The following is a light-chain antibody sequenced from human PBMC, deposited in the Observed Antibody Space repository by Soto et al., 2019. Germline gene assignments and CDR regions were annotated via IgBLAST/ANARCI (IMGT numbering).Light chain of an antibody. V-gene: IGKV3-15*01. CDR2: GAS. CDR1: QSVSSN. Sequence: EIVMTQSPATLPVSPGERATLSCRASQSVSSNLAGYQQKPGQGPRLLIYGASTRATGIPARFSGSGSGTEFTLTISSLQSEDFAVYYCQHYSTWLWTFGQGTKVDIK. CDR3: QHYSTWLWT. J-gene: IGKJ1*01.